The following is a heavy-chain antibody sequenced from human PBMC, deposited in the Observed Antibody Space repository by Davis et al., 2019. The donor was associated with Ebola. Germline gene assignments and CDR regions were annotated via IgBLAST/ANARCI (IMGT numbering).Heavy chain of an antibody. CDR3: ARFRSLYGDYFDY. V-gene: IGHV5-51*01. J-gene: IGHJ4*02. CDR2: IYPGDSDT. Sequence: KVSCKGSGYSFTSYWISWVRQMPGKGLEWMGIIYPGDSDTRYSPSFQGQVTISADKSISTAYLQWSSLKASDTAMYYCARFRSLYGDYFDYWGQGTLVTVSS. CDR1: GYSFTSYW. D-gene: IGHD4-17*01.